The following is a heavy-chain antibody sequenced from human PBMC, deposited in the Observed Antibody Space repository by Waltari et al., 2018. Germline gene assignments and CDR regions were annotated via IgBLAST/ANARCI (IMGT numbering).Heavy chain of an antibody. CDR2: IYYSGST. CDR3: ARGGYYDSSGYYYPG. J-gene: IGHJ4*02. V-gene: IGHV4-39*01. Sequence: QLQLQESGPGLVKPSETLSLTCTVSGGSISSSSYYWGWIRQPPGKGLEWIGSIYYSGSTYYNPSLKSRVTISVDTSKNQFSLKLSSVTAADTAVYYCARGGYYDSSGYYYPGWGQGTLVTVSS. D-gene: IGHD3-22*01. CDR1: GGSISSSSYY.